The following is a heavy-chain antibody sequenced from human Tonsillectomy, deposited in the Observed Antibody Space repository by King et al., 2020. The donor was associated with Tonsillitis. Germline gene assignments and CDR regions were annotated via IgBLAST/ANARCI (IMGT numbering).Heavy chain of an antibody. CDR2: IRYDGSNK. V-gene: IGHV3-30*02. J-gene: IGHJ4*02. CDR3: ATTVTTDFDY. CDR1: GFTFSSYG. Sequence: VQLVESGGGVVQPGGSLRLSCAASGFTFSSYGMHWVRQAPGKGLEWVAFIRYDGSNKYYADSVKGRITISRDNSKNTLYLQMNSLRAEDTAVYYCATTVTTDFDYLGQGTLVTVSS. D-gene: IGHD4-17*01.